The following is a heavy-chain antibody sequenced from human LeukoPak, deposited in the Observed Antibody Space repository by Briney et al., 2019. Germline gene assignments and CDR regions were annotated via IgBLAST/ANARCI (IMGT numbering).Heavy chain of an antibody. Sequence: GGSLRLSCAASGFTFSSYGMHWVRQAPGKGLEWVAFIRYDGSNKYYADSVKGRFTISRDNSKNTLYLQMNSLRAEDTAVYYCARSESSSWYYGYFQHWGQGTLVTVSS. CDR1: GFTFSSYG. CDR3: ARSESSSWYYGYFQH. D-gene: IGHD6-13*01. J-gene: IGHJ1*01. CDR2: IRYDGSNK. V-gene: IGHV3-30*02.